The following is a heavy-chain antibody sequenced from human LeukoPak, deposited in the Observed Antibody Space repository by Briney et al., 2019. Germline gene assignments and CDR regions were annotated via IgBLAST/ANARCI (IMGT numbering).Heavy chain of an antibody. V-gene: IGHV5-51*01. J-gene: IGHJ4*02. Sequence: PGESLNISCQGSGYSFTSYWIGWVRQMPGKGLGWLGIIYPGDSDPRYSPSCQGQVTFSADKSISTAYLQWSSLKASDTAMYYCASGDYGGNPAAETHFDYWGQGTLVTVSS. CDR2: IYPGDSDP. CDR3: ASGDYGGNPAAETHFDY. D-gene: IGHD4-23*01. CDR1: GYSFTSYW.